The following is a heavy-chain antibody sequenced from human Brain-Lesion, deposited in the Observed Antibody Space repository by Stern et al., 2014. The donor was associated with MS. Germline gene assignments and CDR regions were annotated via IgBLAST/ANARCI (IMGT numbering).Heavy chain of an antibody. CDR1: GFTFTDSS. J-gene: IGHJ4*02. CDR2: ISSNKNYR. D-gene: IGHD6-13*01. CDR3: ATVSPYTISWYPFFDN. V-gene: IGHV3-21*01. Sequence: EVQLVESGGGLVKPGGSLRLSCAASGFTFTDSSMFWVRQAPGKGLEWVSCISSNKNYRSYADSVKGRFTISRENARNSLYLQMNSLRVEDTAVYYCATVSPYTISWYPFFDNWGQGTRVTVSS.